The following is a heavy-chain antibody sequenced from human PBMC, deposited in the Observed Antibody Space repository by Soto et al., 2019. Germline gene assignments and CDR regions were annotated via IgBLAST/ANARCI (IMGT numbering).Heavy chain of an antibody. V-gene: IGHV3-48*02. D-gene: IGHD2-2*01. J-gene: IGHJ5*02. CDR3: ATDLGYCISTSCS. CDR1: GFTFSSYA. CDR2: ISTSSSTI. Sequence: EVQLVESGGGLVQPGGSLRLSSAASGFTFSSYAMNWVRQAPGKGLEWVSYISTSSSTIYYADSVKGRFTISRDNAKNSLYLQMNSLRDEDTAVYYCATDLGYCISTSCSWVQGTLVTVSS.